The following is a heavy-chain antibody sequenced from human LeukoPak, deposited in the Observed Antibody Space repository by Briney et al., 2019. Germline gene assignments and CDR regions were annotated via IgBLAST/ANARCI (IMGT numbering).Heavy chain of an antibody. Sequence: SQTLSLTCAISGDSVSSNSAAWNWIRQSPSRGLEWLGRTYYRSKWYNDYAVSVKSRITINPDTSKNQFSLQLNSVTPEDTAVYYCASEPDYYDSSGVAVGFQHWGQGTLVTVSS. CDR1: GDSVSSNSAA. CDR3: ASEPDYYDSSGVAVGFQH. V-gene: IGHV6-1*01. D-gene: IGHD3-22*01. CDR2: TYYRSKWYN. J-gene: IGHJ1*01.